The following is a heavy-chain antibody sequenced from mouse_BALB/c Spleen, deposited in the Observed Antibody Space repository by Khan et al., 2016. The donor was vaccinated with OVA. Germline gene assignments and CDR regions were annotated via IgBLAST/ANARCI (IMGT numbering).Heavy chain of an antibody. CDR2: INPSNGYT. V-gene: IGHV1-4*01. CDR3: VRDGAYHRNDGWFAY. Sequence: QVQLQQSEAELARPGASVKMSCKASGYTFTSYTIHWIKLRPGQGLEWIGFINPSNGYTNYNHKFKDKATLTADKSSTTVYMQLSSLTSDDSAVYNCVRDGAYHRNDGWFAYWGQGTLVTVSA. D-gene: IGHD2-14*01. J-gene: IGHJ3*01. CDR1: GYTFTSYT.